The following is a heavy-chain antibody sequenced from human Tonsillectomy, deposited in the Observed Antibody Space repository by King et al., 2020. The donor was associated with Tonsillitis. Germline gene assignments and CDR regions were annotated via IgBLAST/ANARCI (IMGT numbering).Heavy chain of an antibody. CDR3: ARKSGWTGHIDN. CDR1: GFTFSNYW. J-gene: IGHJ4*02. Sequence: EVQLVESGGGLVQPGGSLRLSCAASGFTFSNYWMSWVRQAPGKGLEWVANLKQDGSEYYYVDSVKGRFTISRDNAKNSLYLQMNSLTAEDTAVYYCARKSGWTGHIDNWGQGTLVTVSS. V-gene: IGHV3-7*01. D-gene: IGHD6-19*01. CDR2: LKQDGSEY.